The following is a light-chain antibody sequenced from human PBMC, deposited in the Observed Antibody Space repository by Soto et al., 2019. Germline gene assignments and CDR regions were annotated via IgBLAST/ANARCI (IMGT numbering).Light chain of an antibody. CDR3: QQYGSSPRIT. CDR2: GAS. J-gene: IGKJ3*01. Sequence: EIVLTQSPGTLSLSPGERANLSCRAIQSVSSSYLAWYQQKPGQAPRLLIYGASSRATGIPDRFSGSGSGTDFTLTISRLEPEDFAVYYCQQYGSSPRITFGPGTKVDIK. CDR1: QSVSSSY. V-gene: IGKV3-20*01.